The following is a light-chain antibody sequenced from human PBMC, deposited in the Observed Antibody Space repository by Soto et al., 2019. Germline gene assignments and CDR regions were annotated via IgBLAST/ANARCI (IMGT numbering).Light chain of an antibody. CDR1: QSIGDS. V-gene: IGKV1-5*01. CDR3: QQYNGDSRT. CDR2: DVS. Sequence: IHLPQSPSYLPASVGERVTGACRASQSIGDSLAWYQQKPGKAPYLLISDVSSLERGVPSRFSGSGSGTEFTLTISSMQPDDIATFYWQQYNGDSRTFGQGTRWIS. J-gene: IGKJ1*01.